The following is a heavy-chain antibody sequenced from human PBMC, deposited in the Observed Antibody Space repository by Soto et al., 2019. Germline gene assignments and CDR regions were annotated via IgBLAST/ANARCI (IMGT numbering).Heavy chain of an antibody. V-gene: IGHV4-59*01. CDR1: GGSISSYY. CDR2: IYYSGST. D-gene: IGHD3-22*01. CDR3: ARALIYDSSGYYYRPVFDY. Sequence: SETLSLTCTVSGGSISSYYWSWIRQPPGKGLEWIGYIYYSGSTNYNPSLKSRVTISVDTSKNQFSLKLSSVTAADTAVYYCARALIYDSSGYYYRPVFDYWGQGTLVTVSS. J-gene: IGHJ4*02.